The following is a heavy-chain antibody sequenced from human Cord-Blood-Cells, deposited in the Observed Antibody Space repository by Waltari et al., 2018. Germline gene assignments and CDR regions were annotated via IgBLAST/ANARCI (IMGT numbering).Heavy chain of an antibody. CDR1: GYTFTSYS. J-gene: IGHJ4*02. Sequence: QVQLVQSGAEVKKPGASVKVSCKASGYTFTSYSMHWVRQAPGQGLEWMGIINPSGGSTSYAQKFQGRVTMTRDTPTSTVYMELSSLRSEDTAVYYCAICFFGVGYYFDYWGQGTLVTVSS. CDR3: AICFFGVGYYFDY. D-gene: IGHD3-3*01. V-gene: IGHV1-46*01. CDR2: INPSGGST.